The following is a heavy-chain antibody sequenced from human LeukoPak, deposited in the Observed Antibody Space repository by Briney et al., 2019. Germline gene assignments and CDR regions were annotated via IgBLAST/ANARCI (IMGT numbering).Heavy chain of an antibody. D-gene: IGHD6-13*01. Sequence: SDTLSLTCTVSGGSISSSYWRCIRQPPRKGLEWIGYIYYSGSTNYNPSLKSRVTISVDTCKNQFSLKLSSVSAADTAVYYCARGKGAAAGDLYDYWGQGTLVTVSS. CDR2: IYYSGST. J-gene: IGHJ4*02. CDR3: ARGKGAAAGDLYDY. CDR1: GGSISSSY. V-gene: IGHV4-59*07.